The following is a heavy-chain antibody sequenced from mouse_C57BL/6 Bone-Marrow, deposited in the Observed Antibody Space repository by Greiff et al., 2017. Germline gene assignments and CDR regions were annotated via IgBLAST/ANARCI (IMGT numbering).Heavy chain of an antibody. J-gene: IGHJ4*01. D-gene: IGHD2-4*01. Sequence: EVQLQQSGAELVRPGASVKLSCTASGFNIKDDYMHWVKQRPEQGLEWIGWIDPENGDTEYASKFQGKATITADTSSNTAYLQLSSLTSEDTAVFYCTNGYYYDDDEWVYCYAMDYWGQGTSVTVSS. CDR2: IDPENGDT. CDR3: TNGYYYDDDEWVYCYAMDY. V-gene: IGHV14-4*01. CDR1: GFNIKDDY.